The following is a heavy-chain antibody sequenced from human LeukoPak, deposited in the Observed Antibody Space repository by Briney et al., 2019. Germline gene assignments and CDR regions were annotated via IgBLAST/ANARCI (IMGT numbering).Heavy chain of an antibody. CDR1: GYSFTNNH. CDR3: ARDGSYGGIDYHYAMDV. D-gene: IGHD4-23*01. V-gene: IGHV5-51*01. J-gene: IGHJ6*04. CDR2: VYPGDSHP. Sequence: GESLKISCKGSGYSFTNNHIDWVRKMPGKGLEWMGIVYPGDSHPRYSPSFEGQVTISVDKSINTAYLQWSSLKASDTATYYCARDGSYGGIDYHYAMDVWGKGTTVTVSS.